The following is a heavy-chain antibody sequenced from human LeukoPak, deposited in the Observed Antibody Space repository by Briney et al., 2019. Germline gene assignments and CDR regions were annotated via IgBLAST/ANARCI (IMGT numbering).Heavy chain of an antibody. CDR2: ISYDGSNK. D-gene: IGHD5-18*01. J-gene: IGHJ4*02. CDR3: AKGKYSNSYYFDY. CDR1: GFTFSSYG. V-gene: IGHV3-30*18. Sequence: GGSLRLSCAASGFTFSSYGMHWVRQAPGKGLEWVAVISYDGSNKYYADSVKGRFTISRDNSKNTLYLQMNSLRAEDTAVYYCAKGKYSNSYYFDYWGQGTLVTVSS.